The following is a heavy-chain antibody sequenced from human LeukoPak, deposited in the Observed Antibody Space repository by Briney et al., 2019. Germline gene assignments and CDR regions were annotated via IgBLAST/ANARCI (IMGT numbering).Heavy chain of an antibody. CDR1: GFTFGSYA. D-gene: IGHD1-1*01. CDR3: AREGGGPLEPFDY. J-gene: IGHJ4*02. V-gene: IGHV3-23*01. Sequence: PGGSLRLSCAASGFTFGSYAMSWVRQAPGKGLEWVSAISGSGGSTYYADSVKGRFTISRDNSKNTLYLQMNSLRAEDTAVYYCAREGGGPLEPFDYWGQGTLVTVSS. CDR2: ISGSGGST.